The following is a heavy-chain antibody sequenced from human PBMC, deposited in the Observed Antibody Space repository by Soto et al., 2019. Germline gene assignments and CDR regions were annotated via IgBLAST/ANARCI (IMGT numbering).Heavy chain of an antibody. Sequence: PGGSLRLSCAASGFTFGSYWMHWVRQAPGKGLVWVSRINSDGSSTSYADSVKGRFTISRDNAKNTLYLQMNSLRAEDTAVYYCARDGVVVAATALYYYGMDVWGQGTTVTVSS. CDR2: INSDGSST. CDR1: GFTFGSYW. D-gene: IGHD2-15*01. V-gene: IGHV3-74*01. CDR3: ARDGVVVAATALYYYGMDV. J-gene: IGHJ6*02.